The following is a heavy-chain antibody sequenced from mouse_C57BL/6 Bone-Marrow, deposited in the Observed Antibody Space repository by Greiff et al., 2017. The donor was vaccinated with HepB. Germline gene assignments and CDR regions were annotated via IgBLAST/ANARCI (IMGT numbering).Heavy chain of an antibody. Sequence: VQLQQSGAELVRPGASVKLSCTASGFNIKDDYMHWVKQRPEQGLEWIGWIDPENGDTEYASKFQGKATITADTSSNTAYLQLSSLTSEDTAVYYCTPSTVVAKDFDYWGQGTTLTVSS. CDR2: IDPENGDT. J-gene: IGHJ2*01. D-gene: IGHD1-1*01. CDR1: GFNIKDDY. CDR3: TPSTVVAKDFDY. V-gene: IGHV14-4*01.